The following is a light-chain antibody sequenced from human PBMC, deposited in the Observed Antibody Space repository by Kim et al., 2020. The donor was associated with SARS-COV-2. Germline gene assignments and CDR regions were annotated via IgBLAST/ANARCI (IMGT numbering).Light chain of an antibody. CDR1: SSNIGSIT. Sequence: GQRVTISFSGSSSNIGSITVNWSQPLTGTATKLLCYSHNQRPSGVPDRFAGSKSGTSASLAISGLQSEDEADYYCAAWNDSLNGVVFGGGTQLTVL. CDR2: SHN. CDR3: AAWNDSLNGVV. V-gene: IGLV1-44*01. J-gene: IGLJ2*01.